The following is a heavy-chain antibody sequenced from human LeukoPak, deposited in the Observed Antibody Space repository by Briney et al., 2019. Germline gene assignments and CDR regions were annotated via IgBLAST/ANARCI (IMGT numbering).Heavy chain of an antibody. CDR2: INTGNGNT. CDR3: ARGAMLRSYGSGTYYTSLPFDP. V-gene: IGHV1-3*03. J-gene: IGHJ5*02. D-gene: IGHD3-10*01. Sequence: GASVKVSCKASGYTFTSYTMHWVRQAPGQRLEWMGWINTGNGNTKYSQEFQGRVTITRDTSASTAYKELSSLRSEDMAVYYCARGAMLRSYGSGTYYTSLPFDPWGQGTLVTVSS. CDR1: GYTFTSYT.